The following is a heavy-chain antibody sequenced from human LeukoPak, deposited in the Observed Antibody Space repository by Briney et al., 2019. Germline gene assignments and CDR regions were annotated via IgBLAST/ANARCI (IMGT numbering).Heavy chain of an antibody. CDR2: ISAYNGNT. J-gene: IGHJ6*02. V-gene: IGHV1-18*01. Sequence: ASVTVSCKASGCTFTSYGMIWVRQAPGQGREWMGWISAYNGNTNYAQKLQGRVTMTTDTSTSTAYMELRSLRSDDTAVYYCARDKLLWSGELGYYGMDVWGQGTTVTVSS. CDR3: ARDKLLWSGELGYYGMDV. D-gene: IGHD3-10*01. CDR1: GCTFTSYG.